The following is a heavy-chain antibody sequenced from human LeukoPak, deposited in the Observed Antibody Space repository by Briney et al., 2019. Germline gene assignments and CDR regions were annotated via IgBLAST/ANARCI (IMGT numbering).Heavy chain of an antibody. J-gene: IGHJ4*02. CDR2: ISYDGSNK. CDR1: GFTFSSYA. CDR3: ARGRRQWLVTYYFDY. Sequence: GGSLRLSCAASGFTFSSYAMHWVRQAPGKGLGWGAVISYDGSNKYYADSVKGRFTISRDNSKNTLYLQMNSLRAEDTAVYYCARGRRQWLVTYYFDYWGQGTLVTVSS. V-gene: IGHV3-30-3*01. D-gene: IGHD6-19*01.